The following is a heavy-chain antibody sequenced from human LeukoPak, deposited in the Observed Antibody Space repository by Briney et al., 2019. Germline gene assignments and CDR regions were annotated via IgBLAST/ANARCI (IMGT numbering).Heavy chain of an antibody. Sequence: PGGSLRLSCAASGFTFSSYGMHWVRQAPGKGLEWVAFKRYDGSNKYYADSVKGRFTISRDNSKNTLYLQMNSLRAEDTAVYYCAAKGTLFYYYMDVWGKGTTVTVSS. J-gene: IGHJ6*03. CDR3: AAKGTLFYYYMDV. CDR2: KRYDGSNK. D-gene: IGHD1-26*01. CDR1: GFTFSSYG. V-gene: IGHV3-30*02.